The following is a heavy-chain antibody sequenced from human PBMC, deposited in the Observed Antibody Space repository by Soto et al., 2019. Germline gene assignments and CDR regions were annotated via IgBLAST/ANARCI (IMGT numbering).Heavy chain of an antibody. J-gene: IGHJ3*02. CDR2: ISSSSSTI. Sequence: PGGSLRLSCAASGFTFSSYSMNWVRQAPGKGLEWVSYISSSSSTIYYADSVKGRFTISRDNAKNSLYLQMNSLRDEDTAVYYCARTLPSVDTAMVTIDAFDIWGQGTMVTVSS. V-gene: IGHV3-48*02. CDR3: ARTLPSVDTAMVTIDAFDI. CDR1: GFTFSSYS. D-gene: IGHD5-18*01.